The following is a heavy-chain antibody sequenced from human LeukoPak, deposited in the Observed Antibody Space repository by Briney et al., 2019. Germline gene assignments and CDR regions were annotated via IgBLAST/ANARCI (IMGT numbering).Heavy chain of an antibody. Sequence: GGSLRLSCAGSGFTFGGYGVHWFRQTPGKGLEWVAVIAYDGSRAFYADSVKGRFTISRDDSKNTMSVQMDDLRAEDTAVYYCTRYNNDHFDYWGQGTLVTVSS. CDR1: GFTFGGYG. V-gene: IGHV3-33*01. J-gene: IGHJ4*02. D-gene: IGHD1-14*01. CDR2: IAYDGSRA. CDR3: TRYNNDHFDY.